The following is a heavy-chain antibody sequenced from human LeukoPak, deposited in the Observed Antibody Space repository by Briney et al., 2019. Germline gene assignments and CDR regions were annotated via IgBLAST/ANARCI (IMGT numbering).Heavy chain of an antibody. CDR1: GFTFSSYW. Sequence: HPGGSLRLSCAASGFTFSSYWMNWVRQAPGKGLEWVSYISSSSSTIYYADSVKGRFTISRDNAKNSLYLQMNSLRAEDTAVYYCARVFPTGSSSFDYWGQGTLVTVSS. D-gene: IGHD1-26*01. J-gene: IGHJ4*02. CDR2: ISSSSSTI. CDR3: ARVFPTGSSSFDY. V-gene: IGHV3-48*01.